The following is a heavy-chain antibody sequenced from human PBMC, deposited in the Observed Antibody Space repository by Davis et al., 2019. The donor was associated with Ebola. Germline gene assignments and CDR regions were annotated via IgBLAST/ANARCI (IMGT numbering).Heavy chain of an antibody. CDR2: IYTGDSDT. D-gene: IGHD1-20*01. CDR3: ASLRRTITGMDDGFDI. V-gene: IGHV5-51*01. CDR1: GDSFTSQW. J-gene: IGHJ3*02. Sequence: GESLKISCKDSGDSFTSQWIGWVRQMPGKGLEWMGIIYTGDSDTRYSPSFRGQVTISADKSTRTAYLQWGSLKASDTAMYYCASLRRTITGMDDGFDIWGQGTMVTVSS.